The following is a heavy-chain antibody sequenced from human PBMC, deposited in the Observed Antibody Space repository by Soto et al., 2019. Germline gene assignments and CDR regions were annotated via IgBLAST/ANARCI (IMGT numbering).Heavy chain of an antibody. Sequence: QVQLVESGGGVVQPGRSLRLSCAASGFTFSSYGIHWVRQAPGKGLEWVAVISYDGSNKYYADSVKGRFTISRDNSKNTLYLQMNSLRAEDTAVYYCAKVPSGIAVAGKPSDYWGQGTLVTVSS. CDR2: ISYDGSNK. V-gene: IGHV3-30*18. CDR1: GFTFSSYG. D-gene: IGHD6-19*01. J-gene: IGHJ4*02. CDR3: AKVPSGIAVAGKPSDY.